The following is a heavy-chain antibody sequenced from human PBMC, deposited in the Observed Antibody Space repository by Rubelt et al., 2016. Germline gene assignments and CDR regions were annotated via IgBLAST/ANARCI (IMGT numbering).Heavy chain of an antibody. CDR2: INHSGGK. D-gene: IGHD6-19*01. CDR1: GGSFSGYY. CDR3: ARTGSSGWTSAYYFDY. V-gene: IGHV4-34*01. Sequence: QVQLQQWGAGLLKPSETLSLTCAVYGGSFSGYYWSWIRQPPGKGLEWIGVINHSGGKNYNQTLKSRCTIALEWSNNQLSLTLSPVTDADTAVYYCARTGSSGWTSAYYFDYWGQGTLVTVSS. J-gene: IGHJ4*02.